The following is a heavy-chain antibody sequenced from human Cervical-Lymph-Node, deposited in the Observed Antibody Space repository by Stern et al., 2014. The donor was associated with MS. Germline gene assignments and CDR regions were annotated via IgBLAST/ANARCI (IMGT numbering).Heavy chain of an antibody. V-gene: IGHV1-18*01. Sequence: VPLWESGAEVRKPGNSVTVSCKSSGYTFTAYGIALDRQAPGQGIAWKGWISAYNGNTNYAQMVQGRVAMTTDKSTSTASMELRSLNSDDTAIYFCARSSFSNSSLFDYWGQGTLLTVSS. D-gene: IGHD6-6*01. CDR2: ISAYNGNT. CDR1: GYTFTAYG. J-gene: IGHJ4*02. CDR3: ARSSFSNSSLFDY.